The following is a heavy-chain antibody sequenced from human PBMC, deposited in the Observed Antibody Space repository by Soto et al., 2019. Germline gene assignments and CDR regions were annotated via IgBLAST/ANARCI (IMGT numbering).Heavy chain of an antibody. CDR2: IIPIFGTA. Sequence: SVKVSCKASGGTFSSYAISWVRQAPGQGLEWMGGIIPIFGTANYAQKFQGRVTITADESTSTAYMELSSLRSEDTAVYYCARGVSYYYDSSGRGYYFDYWGQGTLVTVSS. CDR3: ARGVSYYYDSSGRGYYFDY. D-gene: IGHD3-22*01. CDR1: GGTFSSYA. V-gene: IGHV1-69*13. J-gene: IGHJ4*02.